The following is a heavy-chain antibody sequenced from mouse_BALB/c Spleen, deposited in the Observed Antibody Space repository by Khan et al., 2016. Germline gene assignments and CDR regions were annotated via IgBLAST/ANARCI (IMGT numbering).Heavy chain of an antibody. D-gene: IGHD3-1*01. J-gene: IGHJ3*01. CDR2: IWTGGGT. Sequence: QVQLKESGPGLVAPSQSLSITCTVSGFSLTTYDISWIRQPPGMGLEWLGVIWTGGGTNYNSAFMSRLSISKDNSKSQVILKMNSLQTDATAIYYCVRHQLGLRGFAYWGQGTLVTVSA. CDR3: VRHQLGLRGFAY. CDR1: GFSLTTYD. V-gene: IGHV2-9-2*01.